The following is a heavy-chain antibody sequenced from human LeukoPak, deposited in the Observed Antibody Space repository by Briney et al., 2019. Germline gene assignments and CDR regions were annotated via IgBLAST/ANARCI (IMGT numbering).Heavy chain of an antibody. CDR3: AKSPDVAGTGRFDY. D-gene: IGHD6-19*01. J-gene: IGHJ4*02. CDR2: ISGSGAST. Sequence: GGSLRLSCAASGFTFSSYAMSWVRPAAGKGLEWVSGISGSGASTYYADSVKGRFSISRDDSKNTLYLQMNSLRAEDTAVYYCAKSPDVAGTGRFDYWGQGTLVTVSS. V-gene: IGHV3-23*01. CDR1: GFTFSSYA.